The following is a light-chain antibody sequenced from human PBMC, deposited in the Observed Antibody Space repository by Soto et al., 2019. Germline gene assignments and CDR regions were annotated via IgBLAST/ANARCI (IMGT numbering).Light chain of an antibody. CDR3: QQYDDLPIT. Sequence: DIQMTQSPSTLSASVGDRVTITCRASQSISSLLAWYQQKPGKAPKVLIYDASNLETGVPSRFSGSGSGTDFTFTISSLQPEDVATYYCQQYDDLPITFGQGTRLGIK. CDR1: QSISSL. J-gene: IGKJ5*01. CDR2: DAS. V-gene: IGKV1-33*01.